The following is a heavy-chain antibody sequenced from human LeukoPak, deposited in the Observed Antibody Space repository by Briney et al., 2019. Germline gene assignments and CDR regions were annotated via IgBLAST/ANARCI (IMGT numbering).Heavy chain of an antibody. V-gene: IGHV3-23*01. Sequence: GGSLRLSCAASGFTFSSYAMSWVRQAPGKGLEWVSAISGSGGGTYYADSVKGRFTISRDNSKNTLYLQMNSLRAEDTAVYHCAKVHCSSTSCSSGYYFDYWGQGTLVTVSS. CDR1: GFTFSSYA. D-gene: IGHD2-2*01. CDR2: ISGSGGGT. CDR3: AKVHCSSTSCSSGYYFDY. J-gene: IGHJ4*02.